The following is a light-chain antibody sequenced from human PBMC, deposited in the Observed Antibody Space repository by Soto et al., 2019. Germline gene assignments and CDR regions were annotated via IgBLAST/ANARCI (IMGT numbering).Light chain of an antibody. Sequence: EMVVTQSPCTLSLCPRETATLACVASQTIGSTYSAWYQQKPGQAPRLLIFGSSNRATGIPDRFSGSGSGTDFTLSISRLEPEDFAVYYCQQYGSSQLLTFRGGAK. CDR3: QQYGSSQLLT. CDR1: QTIGSTY. V-gene: IGKV3-20*01. J-gene: IGKJ4*01. CDR2: GSS.